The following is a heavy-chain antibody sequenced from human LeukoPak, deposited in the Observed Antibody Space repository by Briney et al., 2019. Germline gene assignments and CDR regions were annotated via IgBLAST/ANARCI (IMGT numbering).Heavy chain of an antibody. V-gene: IGHV3-21*01. J-gene: IGHJ4*02. CDR1: GFTFSSYS. D-gene: IGHD6-13*01. CDR3: ARSLYSSSWFGPYYFDY. Sequence: GGSLRLSCAASGFTFSSYSMNWVRQAPGKGLEWVSSIRSSSSYIYYADSVKGRFTISRDNAKNSLYLQMNSLRAEDTAVYYCARSLYSSSWFGPYYFDYWGQGTLVTVSS. CDR2: IRSSSSYI.